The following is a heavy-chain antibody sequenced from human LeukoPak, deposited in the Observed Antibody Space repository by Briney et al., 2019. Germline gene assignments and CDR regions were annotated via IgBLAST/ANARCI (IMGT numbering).Heavy chain of an antibody. Sequence: GGSLRLSCAASGFTFISYAMSWVRQAPGKGLEWVSAISGSGGSTYYADSVKGRFTISRDNSKNTLYLQMNSLRAGDTAVYYCAKYYSSSWIYYFDYWGQGTLVTVSS. D-gene: IGHD6-13*01. CDR3: AKYYSSSWIYYFDY. V-gene: IGHV3-23*01. CDR2: ISGSGGST. J-gene: IGHJ4*02. CDR1: GFTFISYA.